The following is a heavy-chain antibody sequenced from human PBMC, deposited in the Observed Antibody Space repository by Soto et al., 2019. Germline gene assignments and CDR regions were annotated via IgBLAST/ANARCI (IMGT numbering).Heavy chain of an antibody. V-gene: IGHV1-69*02. CDR2: VNPIVGMS. Sequence: QVQLVQTGPEVKKPGSSVKVSCTASGGTFNSYTLNWVRQAPGQRPEWVGRVNPIVGMSTSASKFQGRVPLTAAKPTNRAYMALTGLKSEAAAVYYCATSSGSGSTHFDSWGQGTLVTVAS. CDR1: GGTFNSYT. J-gene: IGHJ4*02. D-gene: IGHD3-10*01. CDR3: ATSSGSGSTHFDS.